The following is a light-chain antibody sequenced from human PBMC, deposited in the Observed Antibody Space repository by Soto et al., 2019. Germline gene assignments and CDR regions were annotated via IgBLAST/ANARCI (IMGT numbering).Light chain of an antibody. J-gene: IGLJ1*01. V-gene: IGLV2-11*01. CDR2: DVS. CDR3: CSYAGSYTLWV. CDR1: SSDVGGYNY. Sequence: QSALTQPRSVSGSPGQSVTISCTGTSSDVGGYNYVSWYQQHPGKAPKLMIYDVSKRPSAVPDRFSGSKSGNTASLTISGLQAEDEADYYCCSYAGSYTLWVFGTGTKVTVL.